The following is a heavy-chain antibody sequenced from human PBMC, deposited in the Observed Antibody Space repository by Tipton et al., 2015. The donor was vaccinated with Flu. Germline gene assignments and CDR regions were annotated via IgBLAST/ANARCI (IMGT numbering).Heavy chain of an antibody. CDR2: VYHRGST. D-gene: IGHD2-2*01. Sequence: PGLVKPSETLSLTCAVSGFSISSGYYWGWIRQPPGKGLEWIGTVYHRGSTYYKPSLKSRATMSVDTSENYFSLKLESVTAADTAVNYCARGVPAAIGEAHFDYWGQGTLVTVSS. V-gene: IGHV4-38-2*01. CDR3: ARGVPAAIGEAHFDY. CDR1: GFSISSGYY. J-gene: IGHJ4*02.